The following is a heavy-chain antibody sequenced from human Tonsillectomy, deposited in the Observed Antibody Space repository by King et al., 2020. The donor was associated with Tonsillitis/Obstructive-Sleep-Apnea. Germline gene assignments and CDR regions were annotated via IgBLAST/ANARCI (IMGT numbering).Heavy chain of an antibody. CDR2: INPSDGVT. J-gene: IGHJ4*02. D-gene: IGHD2-15*01. V-gene: IGHV1-46*01. CDR3: ARDDKDDRYFDY. CDR1: GYTFTRYY. Sequence: VQLVQSGAEVKKPGASLKVSCKAYGYTFTRYYIDWVRQAPGQGLEWMGIINPSDGVTTYAQKFQGRVTMTRDTSTNTVHMELSTLRSEDTAVYYCARDDKDDRYFDYCGQGTLVTVSS.